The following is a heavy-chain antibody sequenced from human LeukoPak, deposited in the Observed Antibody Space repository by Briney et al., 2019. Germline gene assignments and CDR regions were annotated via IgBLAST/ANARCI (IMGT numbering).Heavy chain of an antibody. Sequence: GGSLRLSCAASGFTFSSYSMNWVRQAPGKGLEWASAISGSGGSTYYADSVKGRFTISRDNSKNTLYLQMNSLRAEDTAVYYCATSEYYYDSSGYYEEDYWGQGTLVTVSS. CDR1: GFTFSSYS. CDR2: ISGSGGST. CDR3: ATSEYYYDSSGYYEEDY. D-gene: IGHD3-22*01. V-gene: IGHV3-23*01. J-gene: IGHJ4*02.